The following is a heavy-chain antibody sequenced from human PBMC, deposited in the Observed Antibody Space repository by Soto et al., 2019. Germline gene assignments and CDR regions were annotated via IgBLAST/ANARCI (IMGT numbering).Heavy chain of an antibody. D-gene: IGHD6-19*01. CDR1: GFTFSSYG. V-gene: IGHV3-30*18. Sequence: LRLSCGASGFTFSSYGMHWVRQAPGKGLEWVAVISYDGRNKYYADSVKGRFTISRDNSKNTLYLQMNSLRAEDTAVYYCAKDKQALAGFWALDYWGQATLVTVS. CDR2: ISYDGRNK. CDR3: AKDKQALAGFWALDY. J-gene: IGHJ4*02.